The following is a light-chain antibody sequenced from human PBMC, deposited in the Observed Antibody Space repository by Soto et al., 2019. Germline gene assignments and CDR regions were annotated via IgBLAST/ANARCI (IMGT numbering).Light chain of an antibody. CDR3: QQYYSTPPP. J-gene: IGKJ1*01. V-gene: IGKV4-1*01. CDR1: QSVLYSSNNKNY. CDR2: WAS. Sequence: DIVMPQSPDSLAVSLGERATINCKSSQSVLYSSNNKNYVAWYQQKPGQPPKLLIYWASTRESVVPDRFSGSGSRPDFSLTVSSQQAEDVAVYLCQQYYSTPPPLGQGTKVEIK.